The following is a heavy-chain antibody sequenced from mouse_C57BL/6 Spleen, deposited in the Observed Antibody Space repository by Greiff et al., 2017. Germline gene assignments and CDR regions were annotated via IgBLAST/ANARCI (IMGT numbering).Heavy chain of an antibody. CDR3: TPYAMDD. Sequence: EVQRVVSGAALVRPGASVKLSCTASGFNNTDDYMHRVKQRPEQGLEWIGWVDPENGDTDYASKLLGKATITADPSSNTASLLLSSLTSEDTAVSYYTPYAMDDWGQGASVTVSS. J-gene: IGHJ4*01. V-gene: IGHV14-4*01. CDR2: VDPENGDT. CDR1: GFNNTDDY.